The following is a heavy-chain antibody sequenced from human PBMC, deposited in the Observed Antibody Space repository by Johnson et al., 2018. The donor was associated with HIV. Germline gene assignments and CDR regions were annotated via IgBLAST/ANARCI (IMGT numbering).Heavy chain of an antibody. D-gene: IGHD4-17*01. CDR3: ARGRKTVTTVRPSAFDI. CDR1: GFTVSNNY. J-gene: IGHJ3*02. CDR2: INWNGATP. Sequence: VQLVESGGGVVQPGRSLRLSCAASGFTVSNNYMTWVRQAPGKGLEWVSGINWNGATPGSADSVKGRFTISRDNSKNTLYLQMNSLRAEDTAVYYCARGRKTVTTVRPSAFDIWGQGTMVTVSS. V-gene: IGHV3-66*02.